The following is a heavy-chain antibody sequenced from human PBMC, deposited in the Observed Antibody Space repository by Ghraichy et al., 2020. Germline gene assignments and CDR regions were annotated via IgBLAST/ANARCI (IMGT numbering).Heavy chain of an antibody. Sequence: GESLNISFAASGFTFSSHAMSWVRQAPGKGLEWVSLINNSGENTYYADSVKGRFTISRDNSKNTLYLQMNSLRAEDTALYYCAKEGFGTKETYWGQGALVTVSS. V-gene: IGHV3-23*01. CDR1: GFTFSSHA. CDR2: INNSGENT. J-gene: IGHJ4*02. D-gene: IGHD3-10*01. CDR3: AKEGFGTKETY.